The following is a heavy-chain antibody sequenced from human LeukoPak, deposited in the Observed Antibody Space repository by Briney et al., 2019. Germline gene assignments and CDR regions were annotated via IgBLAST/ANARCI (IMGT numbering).Heavy chain of an antibody. D-gene: IGHD5-18*01. Sequence: PGRSLRLSCAASGFTFSSYGLHWVRQAPGKGLEWVPVIWYDGSNKYYADSVKGRFTISRDDSKNTLYLQMNSLRAEDTAVYYCARGNGYSYGYLDYWGQGTLVTVSS. J-gene: IGHJ4*02. V-gene: IGHV3-33*01. CDR3: ARGNGYSYGYLDY. CDR2: IWYDGSNK. CDR1: GFTFSSYG.